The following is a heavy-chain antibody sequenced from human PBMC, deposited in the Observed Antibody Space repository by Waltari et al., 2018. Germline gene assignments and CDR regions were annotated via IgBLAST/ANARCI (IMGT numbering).Heavy chain of an antibody. CDR2: IYSDGGT. CDR1: GFPVSSNN. CDR3: ARDAT. J-gene: IGHJ5*02. Sequence: EVQLVESGGGLIQPGGSLRLSCAASGFPVSSNNMIWVRRAPGKGLEWVSVIYSDGGTYYADSVKGRFTISRDNSKNTVYLQMNSLRAEDTALYYCARDATWGQGTLVTVSS. V-gene: IGHV3-53*01.